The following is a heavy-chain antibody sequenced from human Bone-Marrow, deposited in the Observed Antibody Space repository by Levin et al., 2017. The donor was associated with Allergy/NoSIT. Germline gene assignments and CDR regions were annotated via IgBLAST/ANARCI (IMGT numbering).Heavy chain of an antibody. CDR2: IYYSGST. Sequence: PGGSLRLSCTVSGGSISSYYWSWIRQPPGKGLEWIGYIYYSGSTNYNPSLKSRVTISVDTSKNQFSLKLSSVTAADTAVYYCARGTRRVYYFDYWGQGTLVTVSS. CDR3: ARGTRRVYYFDY. CDR1: GGSISSYY. D-gene: IGHD1-14*01. J-gene: IGHJ4*02. V-gene: IGHV4-59*01.